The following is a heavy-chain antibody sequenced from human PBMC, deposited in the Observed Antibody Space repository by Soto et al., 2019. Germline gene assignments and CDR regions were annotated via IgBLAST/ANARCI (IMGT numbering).Heavy chain of an antibody. CDR3: ARDRGSRGSSRTRAYYGMDI. CDR2: IIPIFGTA. Sequence: SVKVSCKASGGTFSSYAISWVRQAPGQGLEWMGGIIPIFGTANYAQKFQGRVTITADESTSTAYMELSSLRSEDTAVYYCARDRGSRGSSRTRAYYGMDIWGQGTTVTVSS. CDR1: GGTFSSYA. V-gene: IGHV1-69*13. D-gene: IGHD6-13*01. J-gene: IGHJ6*02.